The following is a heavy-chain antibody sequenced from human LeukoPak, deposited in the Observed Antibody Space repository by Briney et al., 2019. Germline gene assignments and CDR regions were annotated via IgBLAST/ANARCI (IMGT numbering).Heavy chain of an antibody. CDR2: IYRIGNT. D-gene: IGHD6-19*01. CDR3: ARAGGEWLVKGYFDL. V-gene: IGHV4-59*01. Sequence: SETLSLTCSVSGGSISSDYWSWIRQPPGKGLEWIGYIYRIGNTDYNPSLKSRVTISVDTSENQFSLKLSSVTAADTAVYYCARAGGEWLVKGYFDLWGRGTLVTVSS. CDR1: GGSISSDY. J-gene: IGHJ2*01.